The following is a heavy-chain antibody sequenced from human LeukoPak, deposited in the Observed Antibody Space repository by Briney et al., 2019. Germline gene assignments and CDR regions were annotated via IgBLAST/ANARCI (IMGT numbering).Heavy chain of an antibody. CDR2: IIPIFGTA. CDR1: GGTFSSYA. J-gene: IGHJ4*02. D-gene: IGHD6-19*01. Sequence: GASVKVSCKASGGTFSSYAISWVRQAPGQGLEWMGRIIPIFGTATYAQKFQGRVTITTDESTSTAYMELSSLRSEDTAVYYCARDPFPGQWLVLGYFDYWGQGTLVTVSS. CDR3: ARDPFPGQWLVLGYFDY. V-gene: IGHV1-69*05.